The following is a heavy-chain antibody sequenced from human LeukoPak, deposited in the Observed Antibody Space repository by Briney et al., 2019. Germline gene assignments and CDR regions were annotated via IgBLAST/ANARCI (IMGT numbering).Heavy chain of an antibody. V-gene: IGHV3-7*01. CDR1: GFTFSYYW. CDR2: IKKDGSEK. J-gene: IGHJ6*02. CDR3: ARRGATPAGYHYAMDV. Sequence: GGSLRLSCAASGFTFSYYWVSWVRQAPGKGLEWVANIKKDGSEKYYVDSVKGRFTISRDNAKNSLYLQMNSLRAEDTAVFYCARRGATPAGYHYAMDVWGQGTTVTVSS. D-gene: IGHD1-26*01.